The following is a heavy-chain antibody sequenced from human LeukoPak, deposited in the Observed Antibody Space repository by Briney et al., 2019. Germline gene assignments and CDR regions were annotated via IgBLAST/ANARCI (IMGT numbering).Heavy chain of an antibody. D-gene: IGHD2-2*01. CDR3: TREKCSSTSCYWGH. Sequence: GGSLRLSCTASGFTFGDYAMSWVRRAPGKGLEWVGFIGSKAYGGTTEYAASVKGRFTISRDDSKSIAYLQMNSLKTEDTAVYYCTREKCSSTSCYWGHWGQGTLVTVSS. V-gene: IGHV3-49*04. CDR2: IGSKAYGGTT. J-gene: IGHJ4*02. CDR1: GFTFGDYA.